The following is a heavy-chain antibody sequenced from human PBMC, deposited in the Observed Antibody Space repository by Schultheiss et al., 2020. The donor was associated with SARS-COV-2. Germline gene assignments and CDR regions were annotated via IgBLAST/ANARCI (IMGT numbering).Heavy chain of an antibody. CDR3: AKDRKGDWGFDY. CDR2: IGTAGDP. V-gene: IGHV3-13*05. CDR1: GFTFSRYD. D-gene: IGHD7-27*01. J-gene: IGHJ4*02. Sequence: GGSLRLSCAASGFTFSRYDMHWVRQATGKGLEWVSVIGTAGDPYYPGSVKGRFTISRENAKNAFYLQMNSLRAGDTAVYYCAKDRKGDWGFDYWGQGTLVTVSS.